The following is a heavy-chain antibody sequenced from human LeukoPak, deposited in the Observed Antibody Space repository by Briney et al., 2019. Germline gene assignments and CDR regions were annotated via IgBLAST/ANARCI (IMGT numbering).Heavy chain of an antibody. V-gene: IGHV3-64D*09. CDR3: GKEGGRVHYGSGGFFDS. D-gene: IGHD3-10*01. CDR2: ITSNGGST. J-gene: IGHJ4*02. CDR1: GFTLSNYV. Sequence: PGGSLRLSCSASGFTLSNYVMHWVRQAPGKGLEYVSAITSNGGSTYYAESEKGRFTFSRDNSKNTLYLQMSSLRAEDTAVYYCGKEGGRVHYGSGGFFDSWGQGTLVTVSS.